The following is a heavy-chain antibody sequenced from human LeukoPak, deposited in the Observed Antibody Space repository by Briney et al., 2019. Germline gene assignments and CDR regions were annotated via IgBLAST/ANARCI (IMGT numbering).Heavy chain of an antibody. V-gene: IGHV1-69*15. D-gene: IGHD1-26*01. Sequence: GASVKVSCKTSGGTFTSYAITWVRQAPGQGLEWMGKIIPISGTTNYAQKFQGRVTFTADESTSTAYMELSSLRSEDTALYYCARKLRLGGNRFDPWGQGTLVTVSS. CDR3: ARKLRLGGNRFDP. CDR1: GGTFTSYA. J-gene: IGHJ5*02. CDR2: IIPISGTT.